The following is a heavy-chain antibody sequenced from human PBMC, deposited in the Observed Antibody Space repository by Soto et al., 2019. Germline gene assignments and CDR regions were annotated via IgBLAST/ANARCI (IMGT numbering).Heavy chain of an antibody. Sequence: ASVKVSCKASGGTFSSYTISWVRQAPGQGLEWMGRIIPILGIANYAQKFQGRVTITADKSTSTAYMELSSLRSEDTAVYYGARDDDTVTTNNYYYYYMDVWGKGPTVTVSS. J-gene: IGHJ6*03. CDR2: IIPILGIA. CDR1: GGTFSSYT. CDR3: ARDDDTVTTNNYYYYYMDV. D-gene: IGHD4-17*01. V-gene: IGHV1-69*04.